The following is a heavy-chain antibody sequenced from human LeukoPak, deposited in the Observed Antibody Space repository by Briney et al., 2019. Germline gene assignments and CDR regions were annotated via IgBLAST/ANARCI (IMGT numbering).Heavy chain of an antibody. CDR1: GYSFTSYW. D-gene: IGHD2-15*01. CDR2: IYPSDSDT. Sequence: GESLKISCKGSGYSFTSYWIGWVRQVPGKGLEWMGIIYPSDSDTRYSPSFQGPVTISADKSISTAYLQWSSLKASDTAMYYCARVVVVAATPSGEDYWGQGTLVTVSS. V-gene: IGHV5-51*01. J-gene: IGHJ4*02. CDR3: ARVVVVAATPSGEDY.